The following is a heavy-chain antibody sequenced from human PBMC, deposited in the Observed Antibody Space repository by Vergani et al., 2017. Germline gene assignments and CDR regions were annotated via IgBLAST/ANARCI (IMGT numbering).Heavy chain of an antibody. D-gene: IGHD3-22*01. CDR3: AGPQGTSAYYYGGFDY. J-gene: IGHJ4*02. V-gene: IGHV3-23*01. Sequence: EVQLLESGGGLVQPGGSLRLSCAASGFTFSSYAMSWVRQAPGRGLAWVSSISGPGLSTYYADSVKGRFTISRDNSKNTLSLQMNSLTAEDTAIYYCAGPQGTSAYYYGGFDYWGQGILVTVSS. CDR2: ISGPGLST. CDR1: GFTFSSYA.